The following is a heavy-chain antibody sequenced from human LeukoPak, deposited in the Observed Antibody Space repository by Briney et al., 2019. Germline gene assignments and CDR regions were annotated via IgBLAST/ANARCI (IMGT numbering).Heavy chain of an antibody. CDR2: INPDGSEK. CDR3: GRGHYGLDV. CDR1: GFSISIHW. J-gene: IGHJ6*02. V-gene: IGHV3-7*01. Sequence: GGSLRLSCAASGFSISIHWVTWVRQAPGKGLEWVAHINPDGSEKSYADSVNGRFTISRDNADNSVTLQMNSLRAEDTGVSYCGRGHYGLDVWGQGTTVTVSS.